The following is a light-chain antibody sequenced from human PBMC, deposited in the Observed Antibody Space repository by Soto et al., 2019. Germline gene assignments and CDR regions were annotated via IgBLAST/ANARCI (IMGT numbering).Light chain of an antibody. V-gene: IGLV2-14*01. CDR2: EVS. Sequence: QSVLTQPASVSGSPGQSITISCTGTSSDVGGYNYVSWYQQHPGKAPKLMIYEVSNRPSGVSNRFSGSKSGNTASLALSGLQSDDEADYYCATWDQSLNGVVFGGGTKLTVL. J-gene: IGLJ2*01. CDR3: ATWDQSLNGVV. CDR1: SSDVGGYNY.